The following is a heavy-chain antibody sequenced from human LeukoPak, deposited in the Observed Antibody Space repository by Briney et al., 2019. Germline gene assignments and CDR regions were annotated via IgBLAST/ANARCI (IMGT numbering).Heavy chain of an antibody. J-gene: IGHJ2*01. D-gene: IGHD3-3*01. Sequence: SETLSLTCTVSGGSISSYYWSWIRQPPGKGLEWIGYVYYSGSTNYNPSLKNRVTISVDKSKNHFSLKLSSVTTADTAMYYCARGGYDFWGGSSYNYFDLWGRGTLVAVSS. CDR2: VYYSGST. CDR3: ARGGYDFWGGSSYNYFDL. V-gene: IGHV4-59*01. CDR1: GGSISSYY.